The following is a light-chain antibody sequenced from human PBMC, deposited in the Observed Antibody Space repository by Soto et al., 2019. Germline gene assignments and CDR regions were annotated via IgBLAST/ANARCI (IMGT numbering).Light chain of an antibody. J-gene: IGKJ5*01. CDR1: QSISSY. CDR3: RQKAT. V-gene: IGKV1-39*01. CDR2: AAS. Sequence: DIQMTQSPSSLSASVGDRVTITCRASQSISSYLNWYQQKPGNAPKLLIYAASSLHSGVPSRFSGSGSGTDFTLTISSLQPEDFATYYCRQKATVGQGTRLEIK.